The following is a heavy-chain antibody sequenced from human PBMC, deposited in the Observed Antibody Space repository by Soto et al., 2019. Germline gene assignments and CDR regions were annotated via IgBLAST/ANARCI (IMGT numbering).Heavy chain of an antibody. Sequence: SETLSLTCTVSGGSISSGGYYWSWIRQHPGKGLEWIGYIYYSGSTYYNPSLKSRVTISVDTSKNQFSLKLSSVTAADTAVYYCARGDSDYRPFDPWGQGTLVTVSP. J-gene: IGHJ5*02. CDR3: ARGDSDYRPFDP. CDR2: IYYSGST. CDR1: GGSISSGGYY. V-gene: IGHV4-31*03. D-gene: IGHD2-21*02.